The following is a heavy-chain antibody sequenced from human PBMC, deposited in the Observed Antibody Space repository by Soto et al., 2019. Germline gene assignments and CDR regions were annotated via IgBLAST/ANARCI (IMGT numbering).Heavy chain of an antibody. V-gene: IGHV3-21*01. CDR3: ASLKLGIDAFDI. CDR2: ISSSSSYI. Sequence: GSLRLTCSASGFTFSSYRMNGVRQAPGKGLEWVSSISSSSSYIYYADSVKGRFTISRDNAKNSLYLQMNSLRAEDTAVYYCASLKLGIDAFDIWGQGTMVTV. D-gene: IGHD7-27*01. CDR1: GFTFSSYR. J-gene: IGHJ3*02.